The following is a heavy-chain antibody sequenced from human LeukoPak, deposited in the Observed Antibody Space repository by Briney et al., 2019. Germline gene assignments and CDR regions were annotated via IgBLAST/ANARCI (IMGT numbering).Heavy chain of an antibody. V-gene: IGHV3-43D*03. CDR1: GFTFSSYA. D-gene: IGHD6-19*01. CDR3: AKDISGYSSGWSRLGYFDY. CDR2: ISWDGGST. J-gene: IGHJ4*02. Sequence: GGTLRLSCAASGFTFSSYAMHWVRQAPGKGLEWVSLISWDGGSTYYADSVKGRFTISRDNSKNSLYLQMNSLRAEDTALYYCAKDISGYSSGWSRLGYFDYWGQGTLVTVSS.